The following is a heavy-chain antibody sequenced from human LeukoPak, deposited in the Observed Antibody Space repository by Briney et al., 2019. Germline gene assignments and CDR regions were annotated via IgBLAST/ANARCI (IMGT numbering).Heavy chain of an antibody. CDR2: ISSSGSTT. Sequence: GGSLRLSCAASGFTFSDYYMSWIRQAPGKGLEWVSYISSSGSTTYYADSVKGRFTISRDNSKNTLYLQMNSLRAEDTAVYYCAIEYYYDSSGFESWGQGTLVTVSS. D-gene: IGHD3-22*01. CDR3: AIEYYYDSSGFES. CDR1: GFTFSDYY. J-gene: IGHJ5*01. V-gene: IGHV3-11*01.